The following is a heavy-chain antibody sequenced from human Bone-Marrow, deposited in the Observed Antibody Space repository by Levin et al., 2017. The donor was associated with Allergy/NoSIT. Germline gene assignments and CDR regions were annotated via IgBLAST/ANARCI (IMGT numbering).Heavy chain of an antibody. V-gene: IGHV1-69*13. CDR3: ARVGTADP. CDR1: GDTFSNYG. CDR2: IIPIFGRV. Sequence: ASVKVSCKPSGDTFSNYGLSWVRQAPGQGLEWMGGIIPIFGRVDYAEKFQGRLTIFADESTSTAYMHLKSLRFDDTAMYYCARVGTADPWGQGTLVTVSS. D-gene: IGHD7-27*01. J-gene: IGHJ5*02.